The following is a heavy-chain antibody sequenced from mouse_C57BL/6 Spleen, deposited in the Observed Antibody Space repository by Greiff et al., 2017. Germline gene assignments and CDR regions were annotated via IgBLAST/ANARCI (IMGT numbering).Heavy chain of an antibody. Sequence: EVHLVESGPGLVKPSQSLSLTCSVTGYSITSGYYWNWIRQFPGNKLEWMGYISYDGSNNYNPSLKNRISITRDTSKNQFFLKLNSVTTEDTATYYCASSFTTVVATNNWYFDVWGTGTTVTVSS. CDR3: ASSFTTVVATNNWYFDV. J-gene: IGHJ1*03. D-gene: IGHD1-1*01. CDR2: ISYDGSN. CDR1: GYSITSGYY. V-gene: IGHV3-6*01.